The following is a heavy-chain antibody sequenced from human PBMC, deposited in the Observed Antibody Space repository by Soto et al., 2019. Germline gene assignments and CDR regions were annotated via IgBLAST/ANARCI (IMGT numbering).Heavy chain of an antibody. CDR3: AREVEVAATGWFDP. J-gene: IGHJ5*02. CDR1: VGTFSSYA. V-gene: IGHV1-69*12. D-gene: IGHD2-15*01. Sequence: QVQLVQSGAEVKKPGSSVKVSCKASVGTFSSYAISWVRQAPGQGREWMGGIIPIFGTANYAQKFQGRVTITADESTSTAYMELSSLRSEDTAVYYCAREVEVAATGWFDPWGQGTLVTVSS. CDR2: IIPIFGTA.